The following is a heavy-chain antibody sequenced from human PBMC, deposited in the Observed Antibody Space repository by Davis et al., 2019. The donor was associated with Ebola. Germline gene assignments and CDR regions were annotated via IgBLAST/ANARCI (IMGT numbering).Heavy chain of an antibody. CDR1: GLTFSTFA. V-gene: IGHV3-30*18. J-gene: IGHJ4*02. Sequence: GESLKISCAVSGLTFSTFAMHWVRQAPGKGLEWVALISFDENSKYYAVSVKGRFAISRDNSKNTVYLQMNSLSIEDTAVYYCAKGGFYDSSDSGSDYWGQGTLVAVSS. CDR3: AKGGFYDSSDSGSDY. D-gene: IGHD3-22*01. CDR2: ISFDENSK.